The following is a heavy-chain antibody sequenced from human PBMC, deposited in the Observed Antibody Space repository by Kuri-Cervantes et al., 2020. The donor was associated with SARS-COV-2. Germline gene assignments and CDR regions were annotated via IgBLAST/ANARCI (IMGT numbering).Heavy chain of an antibody. D-gene: IGHD6-6*01. CDR2: INHSGST. V-gene: IGHV4-34*01. Sequence: SETLSLTCAVYGGSFSGYYWSWIRQPPGKGLEWIGEINHSGSTNYNPSLKSRVTISVDTSKDQFSLKLSSVTAADTAVYYCARHRRWGSIVARPGYFDYWGQGTLVTVS. J-gene: IGHJ4*02. CDR3: ARHRRWGSIVARPGYFDY. CDR1: GGSFSGYY.